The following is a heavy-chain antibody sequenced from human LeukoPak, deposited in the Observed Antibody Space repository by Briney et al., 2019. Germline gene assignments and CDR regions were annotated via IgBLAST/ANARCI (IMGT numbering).Heavy chain of an antibody. CDR1: GGTFSSYA. Sequence: SVKVSCKASGGTFSSYAISWVRQAPGQGLQWMGRIIPIFGTANYAQKFQGRVTITTDESTSTAYMELSILRSEDTAVYYCARSYSHYYGSGSYYNYAFDIWGQGTMVTVSS. CDR2: IIPIFGTA. D-gene: IGHD3-10*01. CDR3: ARSYSHYYGSGSYYNYAFDI. J-gene: IGHJ3*02. V-gene: IGHV1-69*05.